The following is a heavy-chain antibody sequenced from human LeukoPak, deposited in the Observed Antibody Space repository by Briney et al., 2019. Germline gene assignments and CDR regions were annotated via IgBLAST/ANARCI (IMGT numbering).Heavy chain of an antibody. Sequence: SETLSLPCTVSGGSISSYYWSWLRQPPGKGLEGLGYIYYSGSTNYNPSLKRRVTISVDTSKNQFSLKLSSVTAADTAVYYCASYNWNDVEDYWGQGTLVTVSS. CDR3: ASYNWNDVEDY. J-gene: IGHJ4*02. D-gene: IGHD1-20*01. CDR1: GGSISSYY. CDR2: IYYSGST. V-gene: IGHV4-59*01.